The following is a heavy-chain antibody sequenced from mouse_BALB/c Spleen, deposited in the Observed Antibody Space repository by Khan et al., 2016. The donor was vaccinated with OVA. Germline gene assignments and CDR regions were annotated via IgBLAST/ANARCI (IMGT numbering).Heavy chain of an antibody. CDR1: GFTFSSYS. V-gene: IGHV5-6*01. J-gene: IGHJ3*01. CDR3: ANQLNGSVAY. CDR2: ISSGGDYT. Sequence: EVELVESGGDLVKPGGSLKLSCAASGFTFSSYSMSWVRQTPDKRLEWVASISSGGDYTYYPDSVKGRFTISRDNAKNTLYLQMSDLKSEDTAMYYWANQLNGSVAYWGQGTLVTVSA.